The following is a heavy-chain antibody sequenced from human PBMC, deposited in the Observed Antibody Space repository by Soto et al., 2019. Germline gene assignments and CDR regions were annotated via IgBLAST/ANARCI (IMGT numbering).Heavy chain of an antibody. CDR2: IDPSDSYT. CDR3: ARRRNDYGDYGYYFDY. D-gene: IGHD4-17*01. J-gene: IGHJ4*02. Sequence: PGESLKISCNGSGYSFTSYWISWVRQMPGKGLEWMGRIDPSDSYTNYSPSFQGHVTISADKSISTAYLQWSSLKASDTAMYYCARRRNDYGDYGYYFDYWGQGTLVTVSS. V-gene: IGHV5-10-1*01. CDR1: GYSFTSYW.